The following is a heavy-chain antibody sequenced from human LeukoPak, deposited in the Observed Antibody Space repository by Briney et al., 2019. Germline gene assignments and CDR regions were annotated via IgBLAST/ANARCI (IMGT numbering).Heavy chain of an antibody. CDR3: ASSIGLPAAHNDAFDI. D-gene: IGHD2-2*01. J-gene: IGHJ3*02. Sequence: ASVKVSCKASGYTFTSYDINWVRQATGQGLEWMGWMSPDSGNTGYAQKFQGSVTMTRNTSISTAYMELSSLRSEDTAVYYCASSIGLPAAHNDAFDIWGQGTMITVSS. CDR2: MSPDSGNT. V-gene: IGHV1-8*01. CDR1: GYTFTSYD.